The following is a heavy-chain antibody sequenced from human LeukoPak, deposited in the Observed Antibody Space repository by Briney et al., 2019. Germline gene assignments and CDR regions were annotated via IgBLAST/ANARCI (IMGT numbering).Heavy chain of an antibody. J-gene: IGHJ3*02. CDR2: ISSSSSTI. CDR3: ARCEGYSGYELPPTYGAAFDI. Sequence: GGSLRLSCAASGFTFSSYSMNWVRQAPGKGLEWVSYISSSSSTIYYADSVKGRFTISRDNAKNSLYLQMNSLRAEDTAVYYCARCEGYSGYELPPTYGAAFDIWGQGTMVTVSS. D-gene: IGHD5-12*01. CDR1: GFTFSSYS. V-gene: IGHV3-48*01.